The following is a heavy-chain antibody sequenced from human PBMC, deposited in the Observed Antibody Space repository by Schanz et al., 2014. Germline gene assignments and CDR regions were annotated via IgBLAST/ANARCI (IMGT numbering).Heavy chain of an antibody. D-gene: IGHD2-8*01. CDR3: ARGVLGVYYFDS. CDR2: LSHGGT. Sequence: QVQLHQWGAGLLKPSETLSLTCAVYGGSFSDYYWAWIRQPPGKGLEWIAELSHGGTSYNPSLRSRVTISSDTSTYRFSLNLRSVTAADTSVYYCARGVLGVYYFDSWGQGTLVPVSS. J-gene: IGHJ4*02. V-gene: IGHV4-34*01. CDR1: GGSFSDYY.